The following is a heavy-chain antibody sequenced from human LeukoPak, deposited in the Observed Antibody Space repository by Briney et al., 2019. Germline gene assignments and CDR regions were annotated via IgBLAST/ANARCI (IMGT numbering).Heavy chain of an antibody. CDR1: GGTFSSYA. Sequence: SVKVSCKASGGTFSSYAISWVRQAPGQGLEWMGGIIPIFGTANYAQQFQGRVKITADESTSTAYMELSSLRSEDTAVYYCAREDGGEQQLVLGYWGQGTLVTVSS. CDR2: IIPIFGTA. J-gene: IGHJ4*02. CDR3: AREDGGEQQLVLGY. V-gene: IGHV1-69*13. D-gene: IGHD6-13*01.